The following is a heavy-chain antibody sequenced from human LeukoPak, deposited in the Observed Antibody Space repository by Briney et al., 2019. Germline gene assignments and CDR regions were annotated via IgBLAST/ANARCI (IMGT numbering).Heavy chain of an antibody. D-gene: IGHD2-15*01. Sequence: PGGSLRLSCAASGFTFSSYSMNWVRQAPGKGLEWVSYISSSSSTIYYADSVKGRFTISRDNAKNSLYLQMNSLRAEDTAVYYCARSSAAVVVDAFDIWGQGTMVTVSS. CDR1: GFTFSSYS. J-gene: IGHJ3*02. CDR2: ISSSSSTI. CDR3: ARSSAAVVVDAFDI. V-gene: IGHV3-48*04.